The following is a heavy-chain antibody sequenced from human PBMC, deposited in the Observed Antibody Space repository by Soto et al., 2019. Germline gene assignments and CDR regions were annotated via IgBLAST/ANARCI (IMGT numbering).Heavy chain of an antibody. CDR3: AREGDYCSGCSCYSGYFDY. CDR1: GFTFSSYA. V-gene: IGHV3-30-3*01. Sequence: QVQLVESGGGVVQPGRSLRLSCAASGFTFSSYAMHWVRQAPGKGLEWVAVISYDGSNKYYADTVKGRFTIARDNCNSSLYLQMNGLTAEYTTVNYCAREGDYCSGCSCYSGYFDYWGQGTLVTVSS. D-gene: IGHD2-15*01. CDR2: ISYDGSNK. J-gene: IGHJ4*02.